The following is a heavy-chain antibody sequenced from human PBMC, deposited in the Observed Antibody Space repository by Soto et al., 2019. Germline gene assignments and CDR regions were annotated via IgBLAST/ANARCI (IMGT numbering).Heavy chain of an antibody. CDR1: GYTFTSYG. CDR2: ISAYNGNT. D-gene: IGHD3-10*01. CDR3: ARDQSEYYYGSGSSFAPDAFDI. J-gene: IGHJ3*02. Sequence: ASVKVSCKASGYTFTSYGISWVRQAPGQGLEWMGWISAYNGNTNYAQKLQGRVTMTTDTSTSTAYKELRSLRYDDTAVYYCARDQSEYYYGSGSSFAPDAFDIWGQGTMVTVSS. V-gene: IGHV1-18*01.